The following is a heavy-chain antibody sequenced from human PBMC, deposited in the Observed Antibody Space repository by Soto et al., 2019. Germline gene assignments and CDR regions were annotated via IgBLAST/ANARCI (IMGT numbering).Heavy chain of an antibody. J-gene: IGHJ4*02. CDR2: INTAGGIT. V-gene: IGHV3-23*01. D-gene: IGHD4-4*01. Sequence: EVQLLESGGGLVQPGGSLRLSCAASGFSFSSYGMSWVRQAPGKGLEWVATINTAGGITYYADSVRGRFTISRDNSKNTLSLQMNSLRAEDTAMYYCAKGIDYSNYATFDYWGQGTLVTVSS. CDR3: AKGIDYSNYATFDY. CDR1: GFSFSSYG.